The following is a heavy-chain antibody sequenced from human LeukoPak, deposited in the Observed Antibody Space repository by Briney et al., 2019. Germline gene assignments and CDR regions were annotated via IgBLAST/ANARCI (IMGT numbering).Heavy chain of an antibody. CDR2: ISWNSGSI. Sequence: AGGSLRLSCAASGFTFDDYAMHWVRQAPGKGLEWVSGISWNSGSIGYADSVKGRFTISRGNAKNSLYLQMNSLRAEDTALYYCAKDSHAGGALDYWGQGTLVTVSS. J-gene: IGHJ4*02. V-gene: IGHV3-9*01. CDR3: AKDSHAGGALDY. CDR1: GFTFDDYA. D-gene: IGHD2-21*01.